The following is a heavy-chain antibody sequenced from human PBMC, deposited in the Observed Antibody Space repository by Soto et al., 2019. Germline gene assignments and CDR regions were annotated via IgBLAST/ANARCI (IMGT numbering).Heavy chain of an antibody. Sequence: SETLSLTCTVSGGSISSYYWSWIRQPPGKGLEWIGYIYYSGSTNYNPSLKSRVTISVDTSKNQFSLKLSSVTAADTAVYYCARPQWFGEYNWFDPWGQGTLVTVSS. CDR1: GGSISSYY. CDR3: ARPQWFGEYNWFDP. D-gene: IGHD3-10*01. CDR2: IYYSGST. J-gene: IGHJ5*02. V-gene: IGHV4-59*08.